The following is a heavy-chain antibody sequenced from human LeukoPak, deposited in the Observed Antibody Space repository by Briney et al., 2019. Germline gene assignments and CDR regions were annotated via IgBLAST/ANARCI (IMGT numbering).Heavy chain of an antibody. Sequence: GGTLRLSCAASGFTFSSYGMSWVRQAPGKGLEWVSAISGSGGSTYYADSVKGRFTISRDNSKNTLYLQMNSLRAEDTAVYYCAKGIGLANDAFDFWGQGTMVTVSS. CDR1: GFTFSSYG. CDR2: ISGSGGST. CDR3: AKGIGLANDAFDF. J-gene: IGHJ3*01. D-gene: IGHD1-26*01. V-gene: IGHV3-23*01.